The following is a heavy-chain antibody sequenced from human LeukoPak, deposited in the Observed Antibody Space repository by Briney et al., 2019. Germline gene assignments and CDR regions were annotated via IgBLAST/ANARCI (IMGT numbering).Heavy chain of an antibody. D-gene: IGHD6-19*01. CDR2: IKQDGSEK. J-gene: IGHJ6*03. CDR1: GFTFSSYW. CDR3: ARGDSGWYQNYYYYMDV. Sequence: PGGSLRLSCAASGFTFSSYWMSWVRQTPGKGLEWVANIKQDGSEKYYVDSVKGRFTISRDNAKNSLYLQMNSLRAEDTAVYYCARGDSGWYQNYYYYMDVWGKGTTVTISS. V-gene: IGHV3-7*01.